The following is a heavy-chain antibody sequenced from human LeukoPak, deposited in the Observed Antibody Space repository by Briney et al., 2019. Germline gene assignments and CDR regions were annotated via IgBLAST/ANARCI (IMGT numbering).Heavy chain of an antibody. D-gene: IGHD3-10*01. CDR1: GFTFGDYG. Sequence: GGSLRLSCTTSGFTFGDYGISWFRQAPGKGLEWVGFIRSKASGEATECAASVKGRFTISRDDSKNIAYLQMISLKTEDTAVYYCARVRRAIDYYDSGTYCSDYWGQGTLVSVSS. V-gene: IGHV3-49*03. J-gene: IGHJ4*02. CDR3: ARVRRAIDYYDSGTYCSDY. CDR2: IRSKASGEAT.